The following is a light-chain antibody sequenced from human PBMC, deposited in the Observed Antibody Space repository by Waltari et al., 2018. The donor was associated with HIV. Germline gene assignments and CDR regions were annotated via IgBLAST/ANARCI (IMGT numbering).Light chain of an antibody. CDR3: SSYADRNGFYVV. CDR1: NSDLGGSNS. V-gene: IGLV2-8*01. J-gene: IGLJ2*01. Sequence: QSALTQPPSASGSPGQSVTISCTGTNSDLGGSNSVSWYQQHPGKAPKRVISEVTKRPSGVPDRFSGSKSGTTASLTVSGLQAEDEADYYCSSYADRNGFYVVFGGGTRLTVL. CDR2: EVT.